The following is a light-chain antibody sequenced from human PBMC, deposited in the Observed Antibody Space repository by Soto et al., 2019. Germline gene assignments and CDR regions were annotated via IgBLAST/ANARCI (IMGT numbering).Light chain of an antibody. CDR1: QSVSSY. Sequence: EIVLTQSPPTLSSSPLEGANLXWRASQSVSSYLAWYQQKPGQAPRLLIYGASRRTTGIPDRFSGSGSGTDFTLAISRLEPEDFAVYYCQQSVSSLITFGQGTRLEIK. J-gene: IGKJ5*01. V-gene: IGKV3-20*01. CDR3: QQSVSSLIT. CDR2: GAS.